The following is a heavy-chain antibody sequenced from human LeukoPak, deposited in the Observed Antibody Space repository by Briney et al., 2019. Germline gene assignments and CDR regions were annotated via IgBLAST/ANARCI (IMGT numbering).Heavy chain of an antibody. V-gene: IGHV3-21*01. CDR3: VGNYYDSSGLDY. J-gene: IGHJ4*02. D-gene: IGHD3-22*01. CDR2: ISSSGAYI. Sequence: GGSLRLSCAASGFTFSTYSMNWVRQAPGKGLECVSSISSSGAYIYYADSVKGQFTISRDNAKKSLYLQMNSLRAEDTAIYYCVGNYYDSSGLDYWGQGTLVTVSP. CDR1: GFTFSTYS.